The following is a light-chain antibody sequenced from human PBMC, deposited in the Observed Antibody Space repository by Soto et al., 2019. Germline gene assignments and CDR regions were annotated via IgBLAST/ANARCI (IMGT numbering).Light chain of an antibody. CDR2: AAS. J-gene: IGKJ1*01. CDR1: QGIRKD. Sequence: DIQMTQSPSSLSASVGDRVTITCRASQGIRKDFAWYQQKPGKAPKGLLFAASRLQSGVPSRFSGSGSGTEFTLTLSSLQPEDSATYYCLQHNSYPWTFGQGTKGQIK. V-gene: IGKV1-17*01. CDR3: LQHNSYPWT.